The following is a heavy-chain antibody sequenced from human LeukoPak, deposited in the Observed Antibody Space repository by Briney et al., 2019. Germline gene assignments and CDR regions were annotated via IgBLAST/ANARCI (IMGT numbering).Heavy chain of an antibody. CDR1: GYTFTGYG. D-gene: IGHD3-10*01. V-gene: IGHV1-18*01. J-gene: IGHJ4*02. Sequence: ASLKVSCKASGYTFTGYGISWVRQAPGQGLEWMGRISADNGNTNYAQKPQGRVTMTTDTSTSTAYMELRSLRSDDTAVYYCARAGSGSSRFFDYWGQGTLVTVSS. CDR2: ISADNGNT. CDR3: ARAGSGSSRFFDY.